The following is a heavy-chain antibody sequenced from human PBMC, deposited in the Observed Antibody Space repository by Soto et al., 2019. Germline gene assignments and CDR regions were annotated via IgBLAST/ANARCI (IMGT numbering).Heavy chain of an antibody. Sequence: GSLRLSCAASGFTFSSYAMHWVRQAPGKGLEWVAVISYDGSNKYYAESVKGRFTISRDNSKNTLYLQMNSLRAEDTAVYYCAMTTNYAATVGGMDVWGQGTTVTVSS. CDR1: GFTFSSYA. D-gene: IGHD1-7*01. J-gene: IGHJ6*02. CDR3: AMTTNYAATVGGMDV. V-gene: IGHV3-30-3*01. CDR2: ISYDGSNK.